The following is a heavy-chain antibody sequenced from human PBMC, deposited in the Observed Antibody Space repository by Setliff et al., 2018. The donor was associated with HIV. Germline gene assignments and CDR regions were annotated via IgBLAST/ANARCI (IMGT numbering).Heavy chain of an antibody. V-gene: IGHV4-59*12. CDR2: VFYSGIA. Sequence: SETLSLTCTVSGGSISSYYWSWIRQPPGKGLEWIGYVFYSGIANYNSSLKSRVSISVDTSKNQFSLKLNSVTAADTAVYYCARDNEEMAVPGAVFDYWGQGILVTVSS. J-gene: IGHJ4*02. CDR3: ARDNEEMAVPGAVFDY. CDR1: GGSISSYY. D-gene: IGHD6-19*01.